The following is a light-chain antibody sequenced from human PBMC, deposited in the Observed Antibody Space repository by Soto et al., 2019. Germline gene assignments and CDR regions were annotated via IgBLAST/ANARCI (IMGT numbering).Light chain of an antibody. J-gene: IGLJ3*02. CDR2: EVS. V-gene: IGLV2-14*01. Sequence: QSVLTQPASVSGSPGQSITISCIGASSDINTSRYVSWYQQHPGKAPKLLICEVSIRPSGVSSRFSGSKSANTASLTISGLQPEDEADYFCSSDVSGYSLGVFGGGTKLTVL. CDR3: SSDVSGYSLGV. CDR1: SSDINTSRY.